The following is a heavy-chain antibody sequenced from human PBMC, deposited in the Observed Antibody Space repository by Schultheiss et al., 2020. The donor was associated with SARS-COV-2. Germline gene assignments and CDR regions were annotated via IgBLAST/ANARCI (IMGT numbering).Heavy chain of an antibody. V-gene: IGHV3-66*01. CDR2: IYSGGST. CDR1: GFTFSDYY. CDR3: ARDITMVQGGRDYYGMDV. Sequence: GGSLRLSCAASGFTFSDYYMSWVRQAPGKGLEWVSVIYSGGSTYYADSVKGRFTISRDNSKNTLYLQMNSLRAEDTAVYYCARDITMVQGGRDYYGMDVWGQGTTVTVSS. D-gene: IGHD3-10*01. J-gene: IGHJ6*02.